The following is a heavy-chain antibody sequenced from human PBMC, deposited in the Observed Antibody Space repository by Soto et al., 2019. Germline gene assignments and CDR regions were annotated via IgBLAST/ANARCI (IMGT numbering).Heavy chain of an antibody. CDR1: GDSISTEGYY. CDR2: IYYSGLT. J-gene: IGHJ1*01. Sequence: QVQLQESGPGLVKPSQTLSLTCSVSGDSISTEGYYWSWIRQHPGKGLEWIGYIYYSGLTSYNPSLKSGVTISRATSKNQFYLKLSSVTAADTAVYYCARSRSYYVEDFQKWGQGTLVTVSS. D-gene: IGHD1-26*01. CDR3: ARSRSYYVEDFQK. V-gene: IGHV4-31*03.